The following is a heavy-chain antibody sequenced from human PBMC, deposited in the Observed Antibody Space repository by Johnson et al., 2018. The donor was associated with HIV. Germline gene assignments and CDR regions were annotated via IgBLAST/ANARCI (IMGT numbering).Heavy chain of an antibody. Sequence: VQLVESGGGLVQPGGSLRLSCAASGFTFSRYWMSWVRQAPWKGLEWVANIKQDGSEKYYVDSVKGRITISRDNAKNSLYLQMNSLRAEDTAVYYCARVQGKYNWNYGEACDIWGQGTMVTVSS. V-gene: IGHV3-7*01. CDR1: GFTFSRYW. D-gene: IGHD1-7*01. J-gene: IGHJ3*02. CDR3: ARVQGKYNWNYGEACDI. CDR2: IKQDGSEK.